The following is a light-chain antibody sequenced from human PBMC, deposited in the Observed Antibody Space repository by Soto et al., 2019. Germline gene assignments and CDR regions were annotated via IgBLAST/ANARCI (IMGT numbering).Light chain of an antibody. J-gene: IGKJ5*01. CDR1: QAISSN. CDR3: QQYGSSPIT. V-gene: IGKV3-20*01. CDR2: GAS. Sequence: EIVMMQSPATLSVSRGERATLSCRANQAISSNLAWYQQKPGQAPRLLIYGASSRATGIPDRFSGGGSGTDFTLTISRLEPEDFAVYYCQQYGSSPITFGQGTRLEI.